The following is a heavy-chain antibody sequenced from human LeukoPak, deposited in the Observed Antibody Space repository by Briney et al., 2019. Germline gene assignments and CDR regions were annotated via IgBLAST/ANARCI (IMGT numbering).Heavy chain of an antibody. V-gene: IGHV3-33*06. CDR1: GFTFSSYG. Sequence: GGSLRLSCAASGFTFSSYGMHWVRQAPGKGLEWVAVIWYDGSNKYYADFVKGRFTMSRDNSRNMLYLQMNSLRDEDTAKYYCAKTVSGSYSYQGGDYWGQGTLVTVSS. CDR3: AKTVSGSYSYQGGDY. D-gene: IGHD3-16*02. CDR2: IWYDGSNK. J-gene: IGHJ4*02.